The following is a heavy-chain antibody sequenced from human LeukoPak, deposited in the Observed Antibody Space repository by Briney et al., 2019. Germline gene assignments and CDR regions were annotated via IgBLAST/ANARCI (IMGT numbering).Heavy chain of an antibody. V-gene: IGHV1-2*02. J-gene: IGHJ5*02. CDR3: ARVKALGIVGSTTVLDP. Sequence: ASVKVSCKASGYTFTDYYIHWVRQAPGQGLEWMGWINPNSHGINYAQKFQGRVTMTRDTSISTAYMELCRLRSDDTAVYYCARVKALGIVGSTTVLDPWGQGTLVTVSS. CDR2: INPNSHGI. D-gene: IGHD1-26*01. CDR1: GYTFTDYY.